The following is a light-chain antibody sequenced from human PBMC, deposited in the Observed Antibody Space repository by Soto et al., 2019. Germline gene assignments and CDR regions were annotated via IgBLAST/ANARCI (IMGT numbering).Light chain of an antibody. V-gene: IGKV1-5*01. J-gene: IGKJ5*01. CDR1: QSISNR. CDR2: DAS. Sequence: DIQMTQSPSTLSASVGDGVTITCRASQSISNRLAWYQQRPGKAPKYLIYDASTLDSGAPSRFSGSGSGTEFTLTISSLQPEDFATYHCQQGYTTPITSGQGTRLEIK. CDR3: QQGYTTPIT.